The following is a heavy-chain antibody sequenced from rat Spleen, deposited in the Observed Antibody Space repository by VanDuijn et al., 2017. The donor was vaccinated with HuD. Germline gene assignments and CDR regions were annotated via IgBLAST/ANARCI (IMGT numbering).Heavy chain of an antibody. J-gene: IGHJ4*01. D-gene: IGHD1-12*03. Sequence: QVQLKESGPGLVQPSETLSLTCTVSGFSLTTNSVHWVRQPPGKGLEWMGVIWTGGITAYNSLLKSRLTISRDISKSQVFLKMNSLQTEDTATYYCARDRGVTMMVPLMDAWGQGTSVTVSS. CDR2: IWTGGIT. V-gene: IGHV2-30*01. CDR1: GFSLTTNS. CDR3: ARDRGVTMMVPLMDA.